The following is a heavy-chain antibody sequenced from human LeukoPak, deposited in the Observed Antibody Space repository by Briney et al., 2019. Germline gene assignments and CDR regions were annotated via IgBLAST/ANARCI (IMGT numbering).Heavy chain of an antibody. CDR3: ARDWNGMDV. CDR2: IWYDGSNK. Sequence: GGSLRLSCAASGFTFSSYGMHWVRQAPGKGLEWVAVIWYDGSNKYYADSVKGRFTISRDNSKDTLYLQMNSLRAEDTAVYYCARDWNGMDVWGQGTTVTVSS. V-gene: IGHV3-33*01. J-gene: IGHJ6*02. D-gene: IGHD3-3*01. CDR1: GFTFSSYG.